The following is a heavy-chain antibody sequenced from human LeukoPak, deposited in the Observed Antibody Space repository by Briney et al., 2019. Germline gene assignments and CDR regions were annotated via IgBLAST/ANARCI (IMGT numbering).Heavy chain of an antibody. CDR2: INHIGRT. V-gene: IGHV4-34*01. Sequence: PSETLSLICTVYGESFNVYFWSWIRQPPGKGLEWIGEINHIGRTNSDPSVKSRVTMSIDTSKNQFSLKLTSVSAADTAVYYCARGYEGYLDYWGQGTLVTVSS. CDR3: ARGYEGYLDY. J-gene: IGHJ4*02. D-gene: IGHD3-3*01. CDR1: GESFNVYF.